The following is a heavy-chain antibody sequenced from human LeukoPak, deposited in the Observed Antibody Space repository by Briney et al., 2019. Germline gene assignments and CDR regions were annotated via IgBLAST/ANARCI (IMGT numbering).Heavy chain of an antibody. Sequence: PGGSLRLSCAASGFTFSSYSMNWVRQAPGKGLEWVSYISSSSSTIYYADSVKGRFTISRDNAKNSLYLQMNSLRAEDTAVYYCAGGSTSAYYYYMDVWGKGTTVTVSS. D-gene: IGHD2-2*01. CDR3: AGGSTSAYYYYMDV. J-gene: IGHJ6*03. CDR1: GFTFSSYS. CDR2: ISSSSSTI. V-gene: IGHV3-48*01.